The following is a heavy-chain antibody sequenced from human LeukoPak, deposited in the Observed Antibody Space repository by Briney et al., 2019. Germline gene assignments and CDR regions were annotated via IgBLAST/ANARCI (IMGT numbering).Heavy chain of an antibody. D-gene: IGHD2/OR15-2a*01. V-gene: IGHV3-7*01. CDR2: IKRDGNEK. J-gene: IGHJ5*01. CDR1: GFTFSSYW. CDR3: AKEGAYPVITYDS. Sequence: GGSLRLSCAASGFTFSSYWMNWVRQAPGKGLEWVANIKRDGNEKNYVDSVSGRFSISRDNAKNSLYLQMDSLRVEDTAVYYCAKEGAYPVITYDSWGKGALVTVSS.